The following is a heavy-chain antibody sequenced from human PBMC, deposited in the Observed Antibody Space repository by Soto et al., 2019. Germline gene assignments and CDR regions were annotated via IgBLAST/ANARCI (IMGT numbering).Heavy chain of an antibody. CDR1: GGSIDSGDYY. V-gene: IGHV4-61*08. CDR3: ARGTRALMTSFFAY. J-gene: IGHJ4*02. CDR2: VYYSGTT. D-gene: IGHD2-21*02. Sequence: SETLSLTCTVSGGSIDSGDYYWSWIRQPPGKGLEWIGYVYYSGTTNYNPFLKSRVTLSLDKSKNQFSLKMNSVTAADSVTYYCARGTRALMTSFFAYWGQGIPVTVSS.